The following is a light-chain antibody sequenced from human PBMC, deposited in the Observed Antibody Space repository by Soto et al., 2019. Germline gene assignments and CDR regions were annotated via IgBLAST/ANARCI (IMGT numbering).Light chain of an antibody. J-gene: IGKJ1*01. CDR1: QYINTR. V-gene: IGKV3D-11*01. CDR3: HQRQSWPRT. CDR2: QTS. Sequence: EIVLTQSPATLSSFPGDRVTLSCRASQYINTRLAWYQHRPGQSPRLLIYQTSLRAAGIPARFSASGPGTDFTLTISDVQPEDFALYYCHQRQSWPRTFGQGTTVDIK.